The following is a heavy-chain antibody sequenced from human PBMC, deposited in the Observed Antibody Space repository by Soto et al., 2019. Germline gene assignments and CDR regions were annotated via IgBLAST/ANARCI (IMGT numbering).Heavy chain of an antibody. CDR1: GYTFTSYG. Sequence: QVQLVQSGAEVKKPGASVKVSCKASGYTFTSYGISWGRQAPGQGVGWMGGIRAYNVKTNYAQKLQGRFTMTTDTSTSTAYMEMRSLRSDDTAVYYCARESAVAALDPWGKGTLVTVSS. D-gene: IGHD6-19*01. CDR3: ARESAVAALDP. V-gene: IGHV1-18*01. CDR2: IRAYNVKT. J-gene: IGHJ5*02.